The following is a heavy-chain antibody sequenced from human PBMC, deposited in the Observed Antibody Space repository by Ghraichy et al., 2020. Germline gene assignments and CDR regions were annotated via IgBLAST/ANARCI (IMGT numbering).Heavy chain of an antibody. CDR2: IYYSGST. Sequence: SETLSLTCTVSGGSISSYYWSWIRQPPGKGLEWIGYIYYSGSTNYNPSLKSRVTISVDTSKNQFSLKLSSVTAADTAVYYCARDQGAAAALGSIWYFDLWGRGTLVTVSS. V-gene: IGHV4-59*01. D-gene: IGHD6-13*01. J-gene: IGHJ2*01. CDR3: ARDQGAAAALGSIWYFDL. CDR1: GGSISSYY.